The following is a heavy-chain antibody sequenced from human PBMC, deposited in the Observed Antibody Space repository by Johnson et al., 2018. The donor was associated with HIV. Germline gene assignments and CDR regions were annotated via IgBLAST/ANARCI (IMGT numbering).Heavy chain of an antibody. CDR1: GFTFSDYY. D-gene: IGHD6-6*01. CDR3: ARDRIRSSHAFDI. V-gene: IGHV3-11*04. J-gene: IGHJ3*02. Sequence: QVQLVESGGGVVQPGRSLRLSCAASGFTFSDYYMSWIRQAPGKGLEWVSGISWNSGSIGYADSVKGRFTISRDNSKNTLYLQMNSLRAEDTAVYYCARDRIRSSHAFDIWGQGTMVTVSS. CDR2: ISWNSGSI.